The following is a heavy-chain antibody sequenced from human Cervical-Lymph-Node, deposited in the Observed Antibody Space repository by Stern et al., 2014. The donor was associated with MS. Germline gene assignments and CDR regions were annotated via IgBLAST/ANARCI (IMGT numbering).Heavy chain of an antibody. CDR3: APSSAI. J-gene: IGHJ3*02. CDR1: GFTFSASV. V-gene: IGHV3-73*01. CDR2: IRNQGKNYAT. Sequence: EVQLVESGGGLVQPGGSLKVSCAASGFTFSASVIHWVRQAHGKGLEWVGRIRNQGKNYATAYAVSVKGRFTISRDDSKNTAYLHMSSLKVEDTAVYYCAPSSAIWGRGTMVTVSS.